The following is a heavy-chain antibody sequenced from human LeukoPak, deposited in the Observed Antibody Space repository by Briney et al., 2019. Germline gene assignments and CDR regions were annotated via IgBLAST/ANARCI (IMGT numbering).Heavy chain of an antibody. J-gene: IGHJ4*02. Sequence: ASVKASCKASGYTFTGYYMHWVRQAPGQGLEWMGWINPNSGGTNYAQKFQGWVTMTRDTSISTAYMELSRLRSDDTAVYYCARGLLWFGEPTLDYWGKGTLVTVSS. CDR3: ARGLLWFGEPTLDY. CDR1: GYTFTGYY. CDR2: INPNSGGT. V-gene: IGHV1-2*04. D-gene: IGHD3-10*01.